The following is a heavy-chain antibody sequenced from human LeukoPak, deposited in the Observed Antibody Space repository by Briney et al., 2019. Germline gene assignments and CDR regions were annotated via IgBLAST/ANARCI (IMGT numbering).Heavy chain of an antibody. D-gene: IGHD3-22*01. Sequence: GASVKVSCKASGYTFTGYYMHWVRQAPGQGLEWIGWINPNSGGTNYAQKFQGWVTMTRDTSISTAYMELSRLRSDDTAVYYCARAENYYDSSGYQDWGQGTLVTVSS. V-gene: IGHV1-2*04. CDR3: ARAENYYDSSGYQD. CDR1: GYTFTGYY. J-gene: IGHJ4*02. CDR2: INPNSGGT.